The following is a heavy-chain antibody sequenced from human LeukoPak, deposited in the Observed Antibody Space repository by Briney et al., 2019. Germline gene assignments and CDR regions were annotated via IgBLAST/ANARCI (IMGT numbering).Heavy chain of an antibody. CDR1: GGSISSYY. J-gene: IGHJ4*02. CDR2: IYYSGST. Sequence: SETLSLTCTVSGGSISSYYWSWIRQPPGKGLEWIGYIYYSGSTNYNPSLKSRVTISVDTSKNQFSLKLSSVTAADTAVYYCARAVRRSSMEIAVAAYFDYWGQGTLVTVSS. D-gene: IGHD6-19*01. CDR3: ARAVRRSSMEIAVAAYFDY. V-gene: IGHV4-59*01.